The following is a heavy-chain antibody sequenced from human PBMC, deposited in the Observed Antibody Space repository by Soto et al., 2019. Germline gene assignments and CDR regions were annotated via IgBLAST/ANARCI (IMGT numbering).Heavy chain of an antibody. CDR3: ARAYLIGGYEQHFDY. CDR1: GGTFSSYA. Sequence: QVQLVQSGAEVKKPGSSVKVSCKASGGTFSSYAISWVRQAPGQGLEWMGGIIPIFGTANYAQKFQGRVTITADESTSTAYMELSSLRSEDTALYYCARAYLIGGYEQHFDYWGQGTLVTVSS. D-gene: IGHD5-12*01. J-gene: IGHJ4*02. CDR2: IIPIFGTA. V-gene: IGHV1-69*01.